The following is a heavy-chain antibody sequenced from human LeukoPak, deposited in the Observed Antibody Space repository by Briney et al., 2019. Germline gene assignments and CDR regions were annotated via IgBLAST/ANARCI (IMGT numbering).Heavy chain of an antibody. CDR2: IYHSGST. D-gene: IGHD2-2*01. CDR3: ASTYQEDFDY. J-gene: IGHJ4*02. V-gene: IGHV4-31*03. CDR1: GGSIISGGYY. Sequence: SETLSLTCTVSGGSIISGGYYWSWIRQHPGKGLEWIGYIYHSGSTYYSPSLKSRVTISVDTSKNQFSLKLSSVTAADTAVYYCASTYQEDFDYWGQGTLVTVSS.